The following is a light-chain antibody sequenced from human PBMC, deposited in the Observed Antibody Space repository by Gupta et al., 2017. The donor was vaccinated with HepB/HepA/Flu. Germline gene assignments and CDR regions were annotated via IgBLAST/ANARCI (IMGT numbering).Light chain of an antibody. CDR1: SSDVGSYIE. CDR2: DVS. Sequence: QSALTQPPSASGSPGQSVTISCTGTSSDVGSYIEVSCYQQPPGTPPKLMYYDVSKRPSGLPDRFAGYNSGTTASLTVSGLQAEDEAYYYCTSYAGSNNCVFGGGTKLTVL. V-gene: IGLV2-8*01. J-gene: IGLJ3*02. CDR3: TSYAGSNNCV.